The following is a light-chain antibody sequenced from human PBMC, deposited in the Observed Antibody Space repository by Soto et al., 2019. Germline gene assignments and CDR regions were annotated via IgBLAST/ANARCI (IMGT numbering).Light chain of an antibody. V-gene: IGLV2-8*01. CDR3: AAWDDSLNGPV. CDR1: SSDVGGYNY. CDR2: EVS. J-gene: IGLJ3*02. Sequence: QSALTQPPSASGSPGQSVTISCTGTSSDVGGYNYVSWYQQHPGKAPKLMIYEVSKRPSGVPDRFSGSKSGTSGSLAISGLQSEDEADYYCAAWDDSLNGPVFGGGTQLTVL.